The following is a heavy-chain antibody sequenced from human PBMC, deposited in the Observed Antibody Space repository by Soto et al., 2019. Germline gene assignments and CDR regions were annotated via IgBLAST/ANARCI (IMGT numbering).Heavy chain of an antibody. CDR1: GFTFSSYA. Sequence: EVQLLESGGGLVQPGGSLRLSCAASGFTFSSYAMSWIRQAPGKGLEWVSAISGSGGSTYYADSVKGRFTISRDKSKNTLYLQMTGLRAEDTAVYCCAKELAVAGDGDYWGQGTLVTVSS. D-gene: IGHD6-19*01. CDR2: ISGSGGST. J-gene: IGHJ4*02. V-gene: IGHV3-23*01. CDR3: AKELAVAGDGDY.